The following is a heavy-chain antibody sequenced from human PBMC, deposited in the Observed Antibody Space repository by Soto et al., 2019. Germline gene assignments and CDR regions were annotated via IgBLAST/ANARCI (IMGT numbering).Heavy chain of an antibody. CDR1: GGSISSSSYY. Sequence: PSETLSLTCTVSGGSISSSSYYWGWIRQPPGKGLEWIGSIYYSGSTYYNPSLKSRVTISVDTPKNQFSLKLSSVTAADTAVYYCARHSARGNFGVVTPYYFDYWGQGTLVTVSS. CDR3: ARHSARGNFGVVTPYYFDY. CDR2: IYYSGST. V-gene: IGHV4-39*01. J-gene: IGHJ4*02. D-gene: IGHD3-3*01.